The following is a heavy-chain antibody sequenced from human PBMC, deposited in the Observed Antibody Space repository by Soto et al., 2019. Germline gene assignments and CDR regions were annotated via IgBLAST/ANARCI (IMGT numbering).Heavy chain of an antibody. CDR2: INHSGST. D-gene: IGHD4-17*01. Sequence: QVQLQQWGAGLLKPSETLSLTCAVYGGSFSGYYWSWIRQPPGKGLEWIGEINHSGSTNYNPSLKSRVTISVDTSKNQFSLKLSSVTAADTAVYYCAREIGTTVTTPRRYWYFDLWGRCTLVTVSS. J-gene: IGHJ2*01. V-gene: IGHV4-34*01. CDR1: GGSFSGYY. CDR3: AREIGTTVTTPRRYWYFDL.